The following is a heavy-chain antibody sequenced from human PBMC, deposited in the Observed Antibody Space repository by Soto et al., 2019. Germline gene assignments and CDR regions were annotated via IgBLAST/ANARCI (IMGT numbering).Heavy chain of an antibody. J-gene: IGHJ4*02. D-gene: IGHD4-4*01. V-gene: IGHV4-34*01. CDR1: GGSFSGYY. CDR2: INHSGST. Sequence: SETLSLTCAVYGGSFSGYYWSWIRQPPGKGLEWIGEINHSGSTNYNPSLKSRVTISVDTSKNQFSLKLSSVTAADTAVYYCARGYKTTVTHYYFDYWGQGTLVTVSS. CDR3: ARGYKTTVTHYYFDY.